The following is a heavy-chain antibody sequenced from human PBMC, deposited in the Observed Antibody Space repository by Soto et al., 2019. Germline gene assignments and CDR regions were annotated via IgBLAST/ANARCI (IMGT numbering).Heavy chain of an antibody. J-gene: IGHJ4*02. CDR2: ILPMFDTH. V-gene: IGHV1-69*06. Sequence: QVRLVQSGAEVKRPGSSVKVSCKTSGDKFNNFAINWIRQARGQGLEWMGGILPMFDTHHYSDKFQGRLTITADKSTATAYMELSSLRFDDTAMYFCARAGEPLGTVTPYRFNYSGPGTLVTVSS. CDR1: GDKFNNFA. CDR3: ARAGEPLGTVTPYRFNY. D-gene: IGHD1-26*01.